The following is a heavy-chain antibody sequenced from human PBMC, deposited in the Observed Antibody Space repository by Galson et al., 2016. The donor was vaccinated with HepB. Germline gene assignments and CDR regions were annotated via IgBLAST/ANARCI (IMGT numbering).Heavy chain of an antibody. CDR1: GFTFSRDS. D-gene: IGHD2-21*01. J-gene: IGHJ6*02. Sequence: SLRLSCAASGFTFSRDSMIWVRQAPGKGLEWVSSISSGSDGYIYYADSVKGRFTISRDNAKNSLLLQMNSLRAEDTAVYYCARSVWRWRGMDVWGQGTTVTVSS. CDR2: ISSGSDGYI. V-gene: IGHV3-21*01. CDR3: ARSVWRWRGMDV.